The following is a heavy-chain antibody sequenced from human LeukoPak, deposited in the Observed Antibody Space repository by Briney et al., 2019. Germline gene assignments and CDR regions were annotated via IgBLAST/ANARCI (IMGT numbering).Heavy chain of an antibody. CDR1: GGSISSGDYY. CDR2: IYYSGST. CDR3: ARAPSWRSAAFDI. Sequence: SQTLSLTCTVSGGSISSGDYYWSWIRQPPGRGLGWIGNIYYSGSTYRNPSLKSRVTISVDTSKNQFSLKLSSVTAADTAVYYCARAPSWRSAAFDIWGQGTMVTVSS. J-gene: IGHJ3*02. V-gene: IGHV4-30-4*01.